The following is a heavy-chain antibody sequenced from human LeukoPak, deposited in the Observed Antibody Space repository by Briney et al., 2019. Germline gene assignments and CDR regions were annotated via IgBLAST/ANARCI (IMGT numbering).Heavy chain of an antibody. D-gene: IGHD2-15*01. CDR2: IRSKANSYAT. Sequence: GGSLRLSCAASGFTFSGSAMHWVRQASGKGLEWVGRIRSKANSYATAYAASVKGRFTISRDDSKNTAYLQMNSPKTEDTAVYYCTMLGYCSGGSCYLQRNWGQGTLVTVSS. V-gene: IGHV3-73*01. CDR1: GFTFSGSA. CDR3: TMLGYCSGGSCYLQRN. J-gene: IGHJ4*02.